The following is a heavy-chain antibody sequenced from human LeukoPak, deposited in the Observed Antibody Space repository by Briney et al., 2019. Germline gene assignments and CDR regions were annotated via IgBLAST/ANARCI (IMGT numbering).Heavy chain of an antibody. CDR3: AREGNYCSGGSCHNWFDP. V-gene: IGHV1-58*02. CDR1: GFTFTSSA. CDR2: IVVGSGNT. Sequence: PVKVSCKASGFTFTSSAMQWVRQARGQRLEWIGWIVVGSGNTNYAQKFQERVTITRDMSTSTAYMELSSLRSEDTAVYYCAREGNYCSGGSCHNWFDPWGQGTLVTVSS. J-gene: IGHJ5*02. D-gene: IGHD2-15*01.